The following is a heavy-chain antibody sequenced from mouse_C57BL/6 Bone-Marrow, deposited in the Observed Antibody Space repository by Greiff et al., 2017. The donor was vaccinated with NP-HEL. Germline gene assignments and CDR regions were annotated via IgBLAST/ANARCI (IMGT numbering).Heavy chain of an antibody. J-gene: IGHJ1*03. CDR2: IYPGSGST. V-gene: IGHV1-55*01. CDR1: GYTFTSYW. CDR3: ARCYGSSYSWYFDV. D-gene: IGHD1-1*01. Sequence: QVQLQQPGAELVKPGASVKMSCKASGYTFTSYWITWVKQRPGQGLEWIGDIYPGSGSTNYNEKFKSKATLTVDTSSSTAYMQLSSLTAEDSAVYYCARCYGSSYSWYFDVWGTGTTVTVSS.